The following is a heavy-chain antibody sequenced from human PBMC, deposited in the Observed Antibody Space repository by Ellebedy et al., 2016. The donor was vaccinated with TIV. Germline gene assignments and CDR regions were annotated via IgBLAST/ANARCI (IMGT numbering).Heavy chain of an antibody. CDR3: AKERAYTYDNYNSGMDV. V-gene: IGHV3-23*01. J-gene: IGHJ6*02. Sequence: GESLKISCAASGFTFSSYAMVWVRQAPGKGLEWVSDMRNSGGSAHYADSVKGRFAISRDNSTNTLVLQMNSLRADDTAVYYCAKERAYTYDNYNSGMDVWGQGTTVTVSS. CDR2: MRNSGGSA. CDR1: GFTFSSYA. D-gene: IGHD5-18*01.